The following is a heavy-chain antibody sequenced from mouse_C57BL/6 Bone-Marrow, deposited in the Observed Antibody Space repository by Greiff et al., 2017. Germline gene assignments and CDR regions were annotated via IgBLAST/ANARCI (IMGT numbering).Heavy chain of an antibody. CDR3: ARNPSYYYGSSPFAY. Sequence: VQLQQSGAGLARPGASVKLSCKASGYTFTSYGISWVKQRTGQGLEWIGEIYPRSGNTYYNEKFKGKATLTADKSSSTAYMELRSLTSEDSAVYFCARNPSYYYGSSPFAYWGQGTLVTVSA. CDR1: GYTFTSYG. D-gene: IGHD1-1*01. J-gene: IGHJ3*01. CDR2: IYPRSGNT. V-gene: IGHV1-81*01.